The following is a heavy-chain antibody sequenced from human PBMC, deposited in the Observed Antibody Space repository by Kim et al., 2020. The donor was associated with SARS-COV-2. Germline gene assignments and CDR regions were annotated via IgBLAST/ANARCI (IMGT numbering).Heavy chain of an antibody. V-gene: IGHV3-33*01. CDR1: GFTFSSYG. CDR2: IWYDGSNK. J-gene: IGHJ4*02. D-gene: IGHD6-13*01. CDR3: AIDVRRYRSSWYGGLDY. Sequence: GGSLRLSCAASGFTFSSYGMHWVRQAPGKGMEWVAVIWYDGSNKYYADSVKGRFTISRDNSKNTLYLQMNSLRAEDTAVYYCAIDVRRYRSSWYGGLDYWGQETLVTVSS.